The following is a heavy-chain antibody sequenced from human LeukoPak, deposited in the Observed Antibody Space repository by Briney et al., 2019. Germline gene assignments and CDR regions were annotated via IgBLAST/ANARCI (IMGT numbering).Heavy chain of an antibody. Sequence: GGSLRLSCAASGFTFSSYWMSWVRQAPGKGLEWVANIKQDGSEKYYVDSVKGRFTISRDNSKNTLYLQMNSLRAEDTAVYYCAKDYYDSSGYYRGPFYFDYWGQGTLVTVSS. J-gene: IGHJ4*02. CDR3: AKDYYDSSGYYRGPFYFDY. CDR2: IKQDGSEK. D-gene: IGHD3-22*01. V-gene: IGHV3-7*01. CDR1: GFTFSSYW.